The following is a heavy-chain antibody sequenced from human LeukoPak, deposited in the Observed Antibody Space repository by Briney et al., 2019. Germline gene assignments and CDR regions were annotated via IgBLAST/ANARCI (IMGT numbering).Heavy chain of an antibody. V-gene: IGHV3-21*01. Sequence: PGGSLRPSCAASGFTFSSYSMNWVRQAPGKGLEWVSSISSSSSYIYYADSVKGRFTISRDNAKNSLYLQMNSLRAEDTAVYYCARAYYDSSGSFPDWGQGTLVTVSS. J-gene: IGHJ4*02. D-gene: IGHD3-22*01. CDR1: GFTFSSYS. CDR3: ARAYYDSSGSFPD. CDR2: ISSSSSYI.